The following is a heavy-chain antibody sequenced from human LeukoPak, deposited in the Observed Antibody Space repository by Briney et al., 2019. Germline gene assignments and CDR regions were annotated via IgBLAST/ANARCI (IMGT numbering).Heavy chain of an antibody. J-gene: IGHJ4*02. CDR3: ARDYYGDSSVDY. CDR2: ISYDGSNK. CDR1: GFTFSSYS. Sequence: GGSLRLSCAASGFTFSSYSMNWVRQAPGKGLEWVAVISYDGSNKYYADSVKGRFTISRDNSKNTLYLQMNSLRAEDTAVYYCARDYYGDSSVDYWGQGTLVTVSS. D-gene: IGHD4-17*01. V-gene: IGHV3-30*03.